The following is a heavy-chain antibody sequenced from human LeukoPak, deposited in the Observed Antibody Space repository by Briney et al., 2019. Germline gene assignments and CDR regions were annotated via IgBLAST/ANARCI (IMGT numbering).Heavy chain of an antibody. J-gene: IGHJ4*02. D-gene: IGHD3-10*01. Sequence: NPSETLSLTCTVSGGSISSSSYYWGWHRQPPGKGLEWIVSIYYSGSTYYNPSLKSRVTISVDTSKNQFSLKLSSVTAADTAVYYCARGGYYYGSGSYLALSPRFDYWGQGTLVTVSS. CDR2: IYYSGST. CDR1: GGSISSSSYY. CDR3: ARGGYYYGSGSYLALSPRFDY. V-gene: IGHV4-39*07.